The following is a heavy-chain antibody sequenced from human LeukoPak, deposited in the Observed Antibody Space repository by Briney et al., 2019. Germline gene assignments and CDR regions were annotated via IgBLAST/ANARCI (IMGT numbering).Heavy chain of an antibody. CDR3: ARLWYSSGWYNVGFDY. V-gene: IGHV4-34*01. J-gene: IGHJ4*02. Sequence: SETLSLTCAVYGGTFTNYYWNWIRQPPGKGLEWIGEINHSGSTNYNPSLKSRLTISVDTPKNQFSLKLTSVTAADTAVYYCARLWYSSGWYNVGFDYWGQGALVTVSS. CDR1: GGTFTNYY. CDR2: INHSGST. D-gene: IGHD6-19*01.